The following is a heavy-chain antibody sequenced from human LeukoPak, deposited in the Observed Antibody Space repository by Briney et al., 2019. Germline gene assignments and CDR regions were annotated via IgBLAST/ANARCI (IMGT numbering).Heavy chain of an antibody. CDR1: GYTFTGYY. CDR3: ARDLYRAAGTGQLRY. J-gene: IGHJ4*02. V-gene: IGHV1-2*06. CDR2: INPNSGGT. Sequence: ASVNVSCTASGYTFTGYYMHWVRQAPGQGLEWMGRINPNSGGTNYAQKFQGRVTMTRDTSISTAYMELSRLRSDDTAMYYCARDLYRAAGTGQLRYWGQGTLVTVSS. D-gene: IGHD6-13*01.